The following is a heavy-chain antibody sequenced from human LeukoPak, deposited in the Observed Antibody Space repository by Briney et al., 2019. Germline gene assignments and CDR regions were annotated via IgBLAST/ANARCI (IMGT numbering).Heavy chain of an antibody. CDR2: INPDTGGT. CDR1: GYTFTGYY. V-gene: IGHV1-2*02. CDR3: ARDLAYCGGDCYRGRDYYFDL. D-gene: IGHD2-21*01. J-gene: IGHJ2*01. Sequence: GASVKVSCKASGYTFTGYYMHWVRQAPGQGLEWMGWINPDTGGTNYAQHFQGRVTMTRDTSISTAYVELSRLTSDDTAVYYCARDLAYCGGDCYRGRDYYFDLWGRGTLVTVSS.